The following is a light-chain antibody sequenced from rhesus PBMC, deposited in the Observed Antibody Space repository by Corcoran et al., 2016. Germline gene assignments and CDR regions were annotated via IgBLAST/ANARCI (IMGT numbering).Light chain of an antibody. V-gene: IGKV1-43*02. CDR2: GAP. Sequence: DIQMTQSPSSLSASVGDRVTLTCRASQGMSTSLNWYQQKLGKPPKRLSYGAPSLESGVQSRLSGSGSGTDVTLPISSLQPDDFATYCCLQYNSDPYSFVQGAKVELK. CDR3: LQYNSDPYS. J-gene: IGKJ2*01. CDR1: QGMSTS.